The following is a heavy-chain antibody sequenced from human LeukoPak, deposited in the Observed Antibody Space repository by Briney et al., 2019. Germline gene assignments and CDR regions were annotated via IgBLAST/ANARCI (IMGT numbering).Heavy chain of an antibody. D-gene: IGHD3-9*01. CDR3: ARHILTAGSIQ. V-gene: IGHV4-59*08. Sequence: SETLSLTCTISGGSISNYYWSWIRQAPGKGLEWIAYVYNSGTTKYNPSLKSRVTISVDTSKRQFSLKLTSVTAADTAFYYCARHILTAGSIQWGQGSPVTVSS. CDR2: VYNSGTT. J-gene: IGHJ4*02. CDR1: GGSISNYY.